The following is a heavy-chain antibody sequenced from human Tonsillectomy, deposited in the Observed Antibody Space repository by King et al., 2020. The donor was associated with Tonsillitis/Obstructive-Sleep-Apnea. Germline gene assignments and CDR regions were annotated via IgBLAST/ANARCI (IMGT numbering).Heavy chain of an antibody. V-gene: IGHV1-2*02. CDR3: ARDPPTTVTTGDY. J-gene: IGHJ4*02. CDR2: VNPESGGT. Sequence: VQLVQSGAEVKKPGASVKVSCKASGYTFTGYYMHWVRQAPGQGLEWMGWVNPESGGTNYAQKFQGRLTMTRDTSISTAYMELSRLRPDDTAVYYCARDPPTTVTTGDYWGQGTLVTVSS. CDR1: GYTFTGYY. D-gene: IGHD4-17*01.